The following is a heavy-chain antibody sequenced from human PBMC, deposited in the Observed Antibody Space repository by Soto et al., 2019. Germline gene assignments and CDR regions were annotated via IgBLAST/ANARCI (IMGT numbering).Heavy chain of an antibody. J-gene: IGHJ4*02. CDR1: GLTFSTYW. CDR2: INQDGSKE. CDR3: SASLQF. Sequence: GGSLRLSCGASGLTFSTYWMDWVRQTPGNGLEWVANINQDGSKENYVDSVKCRFTISRDNAKNSLHLQMSSLTAEDSALYFCSASLQFWGQGTLVTVSS. V-gene: IGHV3-7*01.